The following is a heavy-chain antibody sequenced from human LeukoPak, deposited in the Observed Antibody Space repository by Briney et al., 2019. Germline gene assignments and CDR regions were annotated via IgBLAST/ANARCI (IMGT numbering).Heavy chain of an antibody. D-gene: IGHD3-10*01. Sequence: GGSLRLSCAASGFTFSSYGMSWVRQAPGKGLEWVSAIGGRDGSTYYADSVKGRFAISRDNSKNTLYVQMNSLRAEDTAVYYCAKGHYYGSGSLDYWGQGTLVTVSS. V-gene: IGHV3-23*01. CDR2: IGGRDGST. J-gene: IGHJ4*02. CDR3: AKGHYYGSGSLDY. CDR1: GFTFSSYG.